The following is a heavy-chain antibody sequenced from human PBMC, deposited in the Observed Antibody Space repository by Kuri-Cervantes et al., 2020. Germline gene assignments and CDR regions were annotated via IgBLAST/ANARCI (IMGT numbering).Heavy chain of an antibody. J-gene: IGHJ6*02. D-gene: IGHD2-2*01. CDR3: TRGRFNTRGYYGMDV. V-gene: IGHV3-13*01. CDR1: GFTFSSYD. Sequence: GESLKISCVTSGFTFSSYDMHWVRQGVGKGLEWVSSIKNGADTDYLGSVKGRFTITRENAKNTLYLQMNSLRDGDTAVYYCTRGRFNTRGYYGMDVWGQGTTVTVSS. CDR2: IKNGADT.